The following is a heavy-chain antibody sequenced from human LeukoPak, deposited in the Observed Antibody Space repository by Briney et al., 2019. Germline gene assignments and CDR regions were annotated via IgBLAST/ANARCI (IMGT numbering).Heavy chain of an antibody. V-gene: IGHV3-11*05. CDR1: GFTFTDYY. Sequence: GGSLRLSCAASGFTFTDYYMSWIRQAPGKGLECVSYISSSSSYTNYADSVKGRFTISRDNAKNSLYLQMNSLRAEDTAVYFCARDQYGSGSYDYWGQGTLVTVSS. D-gene: IGHD3-10*01. CDR2: ISSSSSYT. J-gene: IGHJ4*02. CDR3: ARDQYGSGSYDY.